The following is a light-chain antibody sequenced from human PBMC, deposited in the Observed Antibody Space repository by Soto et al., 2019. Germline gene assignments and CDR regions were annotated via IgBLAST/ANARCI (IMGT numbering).Light chain of an antibody. Sequence: QSVLTQPASVSGSPGQSITISCTGASSDVGGYNYVSWYQQQPGKAPKLMIYEVTSRPSGVSDRFSGSKSGNTASLTISGLQAEDEADCYCSSYTSSIPYVFGTGTKVTVL. V-gene: IGLV2-14*01. J-gene: IGLJ1*01. CDR2: EVT. CDR3: SSYTSSIPYV. CDR1: SSDVGGYNY.